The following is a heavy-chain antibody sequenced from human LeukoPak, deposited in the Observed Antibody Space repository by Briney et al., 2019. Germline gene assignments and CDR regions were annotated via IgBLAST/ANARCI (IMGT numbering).Heavy chain of an antibody. V-gene: IGHV1-24*01. J-gene: IGHJ5*02. D-gene: IGHD2-8*01. CDR3: ARTNINWNDV. CDR1: GYTLTELS. Sequence: ASVKVSCKVSGYTLTELSMHWVRQAPGKGLEWMGGFDPEDGETIYAQKFQGRVTITTDESTSTAYMELSSLRSEDTAVYYCARTNINWNDVWGQGTLVTVSS. CDR2: FDPEDGET.